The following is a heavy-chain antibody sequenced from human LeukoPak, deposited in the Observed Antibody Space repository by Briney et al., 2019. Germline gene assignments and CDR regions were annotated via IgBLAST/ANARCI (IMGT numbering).Heavy chain of an antibody. J-gene: IGHJ4*02. D-gene: IGHD4-11*01. CDR1: GFTFSHYG. CDR2: IWSDGTNR. Sequence: AGGSLRLSCATSGFTFSHYGMHWVRQAPGKGLEWVAVIWSDGTNRYYGDPVKGRFTISRDNFQRAVYLQVDSLRAEDTAVYYCAKDAQRGFDYSNSLDKWGQGTLVTVSS. CDR3: AKDAQRGFDYSNSLDK. V-gene: IGHV3-33*06.